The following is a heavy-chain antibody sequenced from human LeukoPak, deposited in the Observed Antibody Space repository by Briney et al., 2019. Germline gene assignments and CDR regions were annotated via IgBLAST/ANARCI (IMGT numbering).Heavy chain of an antibody. J-gene: IGHJ6*03. CDR1: GGSFSGYY. CDR2: IIHCGST. Sequence: PSETLSFTCAVYGGSFSGYYWSWIRQPPGKGLEWIGQIIHCGSTNYNPSLKSRVTISVDTSKNQFSLKLSSVTAADTAVYYCARRIRIVVVPAAIRGGPMDVWGKGTTVTVSS. V-gene: IGHV4-34*12. CDR3: ARRIRIVVVPAAIRGGPMDV. D-gene: IGHD2-2*02.